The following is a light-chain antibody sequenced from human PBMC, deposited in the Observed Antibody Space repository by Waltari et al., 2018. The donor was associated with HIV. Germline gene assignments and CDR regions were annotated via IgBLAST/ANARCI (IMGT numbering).Light chain of an antibody. V-gene: IGLV7-46*01. Sequence: QAVVTQEPSLTVSPGGTVTLTCGSRTGAVTSDHYPYWFQQTPGQAPRTLIYDTSNKHSWTPARCSGSLLGGKAALTLSGAQPEDEAEYYCLLSYGGARVFGGVTKLTVL. CDR1: TGAVTSDHY. J-gene: IGLJ2*01. CDR3: LLSYGGARV. CDR2: DTS.